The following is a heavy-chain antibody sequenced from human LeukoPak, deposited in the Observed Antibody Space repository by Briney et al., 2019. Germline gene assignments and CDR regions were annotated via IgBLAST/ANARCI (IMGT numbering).Heavy chain of an antibody. CDR2: IKSKTDGGTT. D-gene: IGHD3-9*01. CDR3: TTDPDTSILRYFDWG. Sequence: GGSLRLSCAASGFTFSSYWMSWVRQAPGKGLEWVGRIKSKTDGGTTDYAAPVKGRFTISRDDSKNTLYLQMNSLKTEDTAVYYCTTDPDTSILRYFDWGWGQGTLVTVSS. V-gene: IGHV3-15*01. J-gene: IGHJ4*02. CDR1: GFTFSSYW.